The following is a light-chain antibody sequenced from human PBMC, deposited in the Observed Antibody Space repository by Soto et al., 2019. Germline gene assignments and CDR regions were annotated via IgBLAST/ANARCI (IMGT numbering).Light chain of an antibody. CDR3: QQYGSSPPLT. J-gene: IGKJ4*01. CDR1: QSVRTY. Sequence: EVVLTQSPATLSLSPGERATLSCRASQSVRTYLAWYQQKPGQAPRLLIYGASSRATGIPDRFSGSGSGTDFTLTISRLEPEDFAVYYCQQYGSSPPLTFGGGTKVDI. CDR2: GAS. V-gene: IGKV3-20*01.